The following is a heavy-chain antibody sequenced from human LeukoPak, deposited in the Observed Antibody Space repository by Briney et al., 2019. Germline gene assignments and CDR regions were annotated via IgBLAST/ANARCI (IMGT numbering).Heavy chain of an antibody. CDR2: MNPNSGNT. D-gene: IGHD2-21*02. CDR1: GYTFTSYD. J-gene: IGHJ2*01. CDR3: ARASGDYGWYFDL. Sequence: ASVKVSCKASGYTFTSYDLNWVRPATGQGLEWMGWMNPNSGNTGYAQKFQGRVTITRNTSISTAYMELSSLRSEDTAVYYWARASGDYGWYFDLWGRGTLVTVSS. V-gene: IGHV1-8*03.